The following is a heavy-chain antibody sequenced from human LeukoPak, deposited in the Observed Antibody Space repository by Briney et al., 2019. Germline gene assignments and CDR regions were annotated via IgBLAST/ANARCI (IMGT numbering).Heavy chain of an antibody. CDR1: GFNFDNFA. Sequence: GGSLRLSCVVSGFNFDNFAMHWVRQPLGKGLEWVAVISHDARTKYYADSIKGRITIPRDNSKNTLFLQMNNLRTEDTAVYFCARPSPPGDGYNPPDHWGQGTLVTVSS. V-gene: IGHV3-30*04. D-gene: IGHD5-24*01. J-gene: IGHJ5*02. CDR2: ISHDARTK. CDR3: ARPSPPGDGYNPPDH.